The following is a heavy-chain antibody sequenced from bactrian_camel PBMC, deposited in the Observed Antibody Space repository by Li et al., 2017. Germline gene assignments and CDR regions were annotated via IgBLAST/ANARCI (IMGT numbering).Heavy chain of an antibody. CDR1: GFSFRRDY. CDR2: IYPGGGST. Sequence: HVQLVESGGGLAQPGESLRLSCAVSGFSFRRDYMSWLRQAPGKGLEWVSSIYPGGGSTTYADSVKGRFTISIANAENTLNLQMNSLKPEDTAVYYCAAIGYGGGFSSATGEFGSWGQGTQVTVS. J-gene: IGHJ6*01. V-gene: IGHV3S20*01. CDR3: AAIGYGGGFSSATGEFGS. D-gene: IGHD6*01.